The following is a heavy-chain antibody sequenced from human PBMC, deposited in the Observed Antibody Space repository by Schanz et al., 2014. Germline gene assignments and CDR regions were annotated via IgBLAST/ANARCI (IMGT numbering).Heavy chain of an antibody. CDR1: GFTFSDYY. Sequence: VQLVESGGDLVQPGGSLRLSCVVSGFTFSDYYMSWIRQAPGKGLEWVSYISSSSIYTNYADSVKGRFTISRDNAKNSLYLHLNSLRAEDTAVYYCAREVGGSFGQHYWGQGALVTVSS. D-gene: IGHD1-26*01. CDR3: AREVGGSFGQHY. V-gene: IGHV3-11*06. J-gene: IGHJ4*02. CDR2: ISSSSIYT.